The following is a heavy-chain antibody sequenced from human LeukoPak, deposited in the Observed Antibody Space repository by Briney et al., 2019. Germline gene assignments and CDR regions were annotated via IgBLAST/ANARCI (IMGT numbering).Heavy chain of an antibody. Sequence: SETLSLTCAVSGGSFIGYHWNWIRQPPGKGLEWIGEINHSGSTNYSPSLKSRVTISVDTSKKQFSLTLRSLTAADTAVYYCARDPTTVITLPYYFDDWGQGILVTVSS. CDR2: INHSGST. V-gene: IGHV4-34*01. D-gene: IGHD4-23*01. CDR3: ARDPTTVITLPYYFDD. CDR1: GGSFIGYH. J-gene: IGHJ4*02.